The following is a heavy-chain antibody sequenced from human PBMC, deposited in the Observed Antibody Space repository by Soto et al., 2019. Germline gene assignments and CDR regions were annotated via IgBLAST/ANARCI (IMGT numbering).Heavy chain of an antibody. Sequence: QVPLEQSGAEVKKPGSSVKVSCKASGGTFSTSAISWVRQAPGQGLEWMGGIMPIFRTPDYAQKFQGRVTSTADESTSTAYMELSGLRSDDTAVYYCARYKDRQQFGGNYYYLLDVWGQGTTVTVSS. D-gene: IGHD1-20*01. CDR1: GGTFSTSA. CDR2: IMPIFRTP. V-gene: IGHV1-69*13. CDR3: ARYKDRQQFGGNYYYLLDV. J-gene: IGHJ6*02.